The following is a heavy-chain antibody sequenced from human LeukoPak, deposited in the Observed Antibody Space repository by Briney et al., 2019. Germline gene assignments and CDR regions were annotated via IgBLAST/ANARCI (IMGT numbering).Heavy chain of an antibody. J-gene: IGHJ4*02. V-gene: IGHV3-74*01. D-gene: IGHD6-19*01. CDR2: INSDGSST. Sequence: PGGSLRLSCAASGFTFSSYWMHWVRQAPGKGLVWVSRINSDGSSTSYADSVKGRFTISRDNAKNTLYLQMNSLRAEDTAVYYCARTYGSGWYLGFDYWGQGTLVTVSS. CDR1: GFTFSSYW. CDR3: ARTYGSGWYLGFDY.